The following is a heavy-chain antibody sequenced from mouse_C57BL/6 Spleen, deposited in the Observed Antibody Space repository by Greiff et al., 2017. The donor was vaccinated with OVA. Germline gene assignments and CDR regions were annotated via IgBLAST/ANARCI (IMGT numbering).Heavy chain of an antibody. CDR3: ARDYGSSYYFDY. CDR2: IYPGDGDT. J-gene: IGHJ2*01. V-gene: IGHV1-82*01. CDR1: GYAFSSSW. D-gene: IGHD1-1*01. Sequence: QVQLQQSGPELVKPGASVKISCKASGYAFSSSWMNWVKQRPGKGLEWIGRIYPGDGDTNYNGKFKGKATLTADKSSSTAYMQLSSLTSEDSAVDFCARDYGSSYYFDYWGQGTTLTVSS.